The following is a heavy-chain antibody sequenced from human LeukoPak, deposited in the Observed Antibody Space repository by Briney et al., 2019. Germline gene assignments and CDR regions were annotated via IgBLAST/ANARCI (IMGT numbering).Heavy chain of an antibody. Sequence: ASVKVSCTASGYTFTGYYMHWVRQAPGQGLEWMGWINPNSGGTNYAQKFQGWVTMTRDTSISTAYMELSRLRSDDTAVYYCARGRRVAMVRGAPRGYFDLWGRGTLVTVSS. J-gene: IGHJ2*01. CDR2: INPNSGGT. CDR1: GYTFTGYY. V-gene: IGHV1-2*04. CDR3: ARGRRVAMVRGAPRGYFDL. D-gene: IGHD3-10*01.